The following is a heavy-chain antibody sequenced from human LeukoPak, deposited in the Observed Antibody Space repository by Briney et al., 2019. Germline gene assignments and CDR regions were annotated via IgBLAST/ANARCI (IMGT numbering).Heavy chain of an antibody. CDR2: ISAYNGNT. Sequence: GASVKVSCKASGYTFTSYGISWVRQAPGQGLEWMGWISAYNGNTNYAQKLQGRVTMTTDTSTSTAYMQLRSLRSDDTAVYYCARDDDYCSGGSCPYYYGMDVWGQGTTVTVSS. CDR1: GYTFTSYG. J-gene: IGHJ6*02. CDR3: ARDDDYCSGGSCPYYYGMDV. V-gene: IGHV1-18*01. D-gene: IGHD2-15*01.